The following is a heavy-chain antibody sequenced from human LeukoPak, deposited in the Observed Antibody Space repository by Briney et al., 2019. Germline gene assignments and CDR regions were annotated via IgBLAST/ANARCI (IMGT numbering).Heavy chain of an antibody. CDR3: ARTPIWTAAAFDI. V-gene: IGHV3-74*01. CDR2: INSDGSST. Sequence: GGSLRLSSAASGFTFSSDWMHWVRQAPGEGLGWVSRINSDGSSTSYADAVKGRFTISRDNAKNTLYLQMNSLRAEDTAVYYCARTPIWTAAAFDIWGQGTMVTVSS. J-gene: IGHJ3*02. D-gene: IGHD3-9*01. CDR1: GFTFSSDW.